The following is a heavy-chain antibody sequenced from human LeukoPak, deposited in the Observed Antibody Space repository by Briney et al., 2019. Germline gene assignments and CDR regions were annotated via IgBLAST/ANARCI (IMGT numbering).Heavy chain of an antibody. CDR1: GYSFTSYW. CDR3: ARLGLVTGTSRNWFDP. D-gene: IGHD1-7*01. CDR2: IYPGDSDT. Sequence: GESLKISCKGSGYSFTSYWIGWVRQMPGKGLEWMGIIYPGDSDTRYSPSFQGQVTISADKSISTAYLQWSSLKASDTAMYYCARLGLVTGTSRNWFDPWGQGTLVTVSS. J-gene: IGHJ5*02. V-gene: IGHV5-51*01.